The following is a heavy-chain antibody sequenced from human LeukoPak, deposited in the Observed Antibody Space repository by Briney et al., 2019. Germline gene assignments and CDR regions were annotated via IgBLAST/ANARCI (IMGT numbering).Heavy chain of an antibody. CDR3: ARDSGEQAIKN. Sequence: ASVKVSCKASGYTFTCYYMHWVRQAPGQGLEWMGWINPNSGGTNYAKKFQGRVTMTRDKSISTAYMELSRLRSDDAAVYYCARDSGEQAIKNWGQGTLVSVSS. D-gene: IGHD1/OR15-1a*01. CDR2: INPNSGGT. CDR1: GYTFTCYY. J-gene: IGHJ4*02. V-gene: IGHV1-2*02.